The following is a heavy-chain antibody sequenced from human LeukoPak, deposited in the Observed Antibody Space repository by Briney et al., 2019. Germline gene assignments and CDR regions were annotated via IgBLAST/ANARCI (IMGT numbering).Heavy chain of an antibody. Sequence: ASVKVSCKASGYTFTSYAMHWVRQAPGQRREWMGWSNAGNGNTKYSQKFQGRVTITRDTSASTAYMELSSLRSEDTAVYYCARVPLIVVVPAAIRGWFDPWGQGTLVTVSS. CDR2: SNAGNGNT. D-gene: IGHD2-2*01. CDR3: ARVPLIVVVPAAIRGWFDP. V-gene: IGHV1-3*01. CDR1: GYTFTSYA. J-gene: IGHJ5*02.